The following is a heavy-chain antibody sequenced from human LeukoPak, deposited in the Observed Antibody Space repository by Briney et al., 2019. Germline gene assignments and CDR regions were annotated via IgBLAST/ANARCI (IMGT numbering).Heavy chain of an antibody. CDR1: GFTFSSYW. CDR3: ARDPHDFWSGYHNYYFDY. Sequence: GGSLRLSCAASGFTFSSYWMSWVRQAPGKGLEWVANIKQDGSEKYYVDSVKGRFTISRDNAKNSLYLQMNSLRAEDTAVYYCARDPHDFWSGYHNYYFDYWGQGPLVTVSS. J-gene: IGHJ4*02. D-gene: IGHD3-3*01. V-gene: IGHV3-7*01. CDR2: IKQDGSEK.